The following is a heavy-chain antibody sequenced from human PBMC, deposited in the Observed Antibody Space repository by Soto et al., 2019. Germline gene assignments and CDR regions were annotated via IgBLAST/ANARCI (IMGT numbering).Heavy chain of an antibody. Sequence: PXETLSLSCAVSGASISSDHRWTWVRQPPGEGLEWIGEISQSGTTKYNPSLASRVTISVDKSKNQFSLRLTSMTAADTAVYYCAKKVPAALRLYYFFGLDFWGQGTTVTVSS. V-gene: IGHV4-4*02. CDR3: AKKVPAALRLYYFFGLDF. CDR2: ISQSGTT. CDR1: GASISSDHR. J-gene: IGHJ6*02. D-gene: IGHD2-15*01.